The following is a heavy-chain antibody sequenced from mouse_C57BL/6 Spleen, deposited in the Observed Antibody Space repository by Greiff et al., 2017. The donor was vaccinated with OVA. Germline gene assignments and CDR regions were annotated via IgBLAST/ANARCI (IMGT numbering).Heavy chain of an antibody. J-gene: IGHJ1*03. V-gene: IGHV1-69*01. D-gene: IGHD2-4*01. CDR1: GYTFTSYW. CDR2: IDPSDSYT. Sequence: QVQLKQPGAELVMPGASVKLSCKASGYTFTSYWMHWVKQRPGQGLEWIGEIDPSDSYTNYNQKFKGKSTLTVDKSSSTAYMQLSSLTSEDSAVYYCARVILGYFDVWGTGTTVTVSS. CDR3: ARVILGYFDV.